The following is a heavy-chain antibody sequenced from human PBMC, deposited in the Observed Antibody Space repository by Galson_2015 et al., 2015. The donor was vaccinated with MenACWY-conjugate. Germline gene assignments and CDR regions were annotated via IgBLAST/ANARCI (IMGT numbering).Heavy chain of an antibody. CDR3: ARELNDYGGPPSY. V-gene: IGHV3-33*01. CDR1: GFTFDAYG. D-gene: IGHD4-23*01. Sequence: SLRLSCAASGFTFDAYGIHWVRQAPGKGLEWVAAISYDGHKKYYSDSVKARFTISRDNSKNTVYLQMNGLRVEETAVYFCARELNDYGGPPSYWRRGSLVTVSS. J-gene: IGHJ4*01. CDR2: ISYDGHKK.